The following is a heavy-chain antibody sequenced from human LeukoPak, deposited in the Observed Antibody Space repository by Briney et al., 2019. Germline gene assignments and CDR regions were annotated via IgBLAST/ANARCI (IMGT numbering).Heavy chain of an antibody. J-gene: IGHJ5*02. D-gene: IGHD2-15*01. Sequence: GGSLRLSCAASGFTFSSYWMSWVRQAPGKGLEWVANVNQDGSEKYYVDSVKGRLTISRDNAKNSLYLQMNSLRAEDTAVYYCAREGCSGGSCYHNWFDPWGQGTLVTVSS. CDR1: GFTFSSYW. CDR2: VNQDGSEK. V-gene: IGHV3-7*01. CDR3: AREGCSGGSCYHNWFDP.